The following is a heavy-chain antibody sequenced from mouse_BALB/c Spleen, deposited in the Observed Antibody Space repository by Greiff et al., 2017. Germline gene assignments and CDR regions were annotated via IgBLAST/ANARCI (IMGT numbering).Heavy chain of an antibody. D-gene: IGHD2-3*01. J-gene: IGHJ2*01. CDR3: AKFYDGYYVDY. Sequence: QVQLKESGAELVRPGSSVKISCKASGYAFSSYWMNWVKQRPGQGLEWIGQIYPGDGDTNYNGKFKGKATLTADKSSSTAYMQLSSLTSEDSAVYFCAKFYDGYYVDYWGQGTTLTVSS. CDR1: GYAFSSYW. CDR2: IYPGDGDT. V-gene: IGHV1-80*01.